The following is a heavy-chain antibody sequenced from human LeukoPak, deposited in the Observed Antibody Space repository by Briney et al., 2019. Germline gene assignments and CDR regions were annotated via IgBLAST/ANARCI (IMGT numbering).Heavy chain of an antibody. V-gene: IGHV5-51*01. CDR1: GYSFGNRW. D-gene: IGHD2-21*01. CDR2: IYPDDSDT. Sequence: GESLKISCKGSGYSFGNRWIGWVRQMPGKGLEWMGIIYPDDSDTICSPSFQGQVTISADKSISTAYLQWSSLKASDTAMYYCALRHAIPSGYYFDYWGQGTLVTVSS. J-gene: IGHJ4*02. CDR3: ALRHAIPSGYYFDY.